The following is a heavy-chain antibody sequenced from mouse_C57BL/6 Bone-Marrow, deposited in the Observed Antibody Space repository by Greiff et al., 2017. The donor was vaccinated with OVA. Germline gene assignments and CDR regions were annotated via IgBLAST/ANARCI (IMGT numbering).Heavy chain of an antibody. V-gene: IGHV5-2*01. Sequence: EVKLMESGGGLVQPGESLKLSCESNEYEFPSHDMSWVRKTPEKRLELVAALNSDGGSTYYPDTMERRFIISRDNTKKTLYLQMSSLRSEDTALYYCARVLTDTYAMDYWGQGTSVTVSS. D-gene: IGHD4-1*01. J-gene: IGHJ4*01. CDR3: ARVLTDTYAMDY. CDR1: EYEFPSHD. CDR2: LNSDGGST.